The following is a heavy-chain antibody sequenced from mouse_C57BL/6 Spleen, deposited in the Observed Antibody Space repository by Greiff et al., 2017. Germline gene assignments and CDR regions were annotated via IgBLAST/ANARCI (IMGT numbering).Heavy chain of an antibody. CDR1: GYSITSGYD. V-gene: IGHV3-1*01. J-gene: IGHJ2*01. D-gene: IGHD1-1*01. CDR3: ARGYGSPYYFDY. Sequence: VQLKESGPGMVKPSQSLSLTCTVTGYSITSGYDWHWIRHFPGNKLEWMGYISYSGSTNYNPSLKSRISITHDTSKNHFFLKLNSVTTEDTATYYCARGYGSPYYFDYWGQGTTLTVSS. CDR2: ISYSGST.